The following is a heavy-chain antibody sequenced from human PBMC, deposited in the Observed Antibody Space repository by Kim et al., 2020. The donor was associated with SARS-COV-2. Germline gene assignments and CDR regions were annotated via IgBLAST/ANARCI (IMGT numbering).Heavy chain of an antibody. CDR1: GGSISSSSYY. CDR3: GGHYDILTGPRGNWFDP. J-gene: IGHJ5*02. V-gene: IGHV4-39*01. Sequence: SETLSLTCTVSGGSISSSSYYWGWIRQPPGKGLEWIGSIYYSGRTYYNPSLKSRVTISVDTSKNQFSLKLSSVTAADTAVYYCGGHYDILTGPRGNWFDPWGQGTLLTVSS. D-gene: IGHD3-9*01. CDR2: IYYSGRT.